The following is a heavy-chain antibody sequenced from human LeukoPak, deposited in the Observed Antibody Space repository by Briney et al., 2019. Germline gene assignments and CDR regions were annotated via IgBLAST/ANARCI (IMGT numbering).Heavy chain of an antibody. J-gene: IGHJ2*01. CDR2: ISGIGHST. Sequence: PGGSLRLSCAASGFTFWNYAMSWVRQAPGKGLEWVSAISGIGHSTFYAESVKGRFTLSRDNSKNTLYLQMNSLRAEDTAVYYCAKDYPDSSGYFWYFDLWGRGTLVTVSS. CDR3: AKDYPDSSGYFWYFDL. CDR1: GFTFWNYA. D-gene: IGHD3-22*01. V-gene: IGHV3-23*01.